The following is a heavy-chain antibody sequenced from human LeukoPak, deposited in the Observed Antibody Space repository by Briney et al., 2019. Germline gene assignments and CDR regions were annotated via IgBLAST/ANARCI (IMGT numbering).Heavy chain of an antibody. CDR3: SRDSTFGAVVDFNL. CDR1: GDSFNTFG. D-gene: IGHD3-16*02. J-gene: IGHJ5*02. V-gene: IGHV1-18*01. Sequence: ASVNVSCKASGDSFNTFGIAWVRQAPGQGLEWMGWINANSGKTHYAQKFHDRVTMTTDSSTNTAYMELRGLKSNDTAMYYCSRDSTFGAVVDFNLWGQGTLVTVSS. CDR2: INANSGKT.